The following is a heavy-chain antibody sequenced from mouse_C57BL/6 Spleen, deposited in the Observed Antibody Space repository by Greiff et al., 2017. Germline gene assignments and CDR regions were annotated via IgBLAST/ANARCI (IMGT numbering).Heavy chain of an antibody. V-gene: IGHV1-55*01. CDR1: GYTFTSYW. J-gene: IGHJ4*01. D-gene: IGHD1-1*01. CDR2: IYPGSGST. Sequence: VQLQQPGAELVKPGASVKMSCKASGYTFTSYWITWVKQRPGQGLEWIGNIYPGSGSTNYNEKFKSKATLTVDTSSSTAYMQLSSLTSEDSAVYYCARRGTTTVKAMDYWGQGTSVTVSS. CDR3: ARRGTTTVKAMDY.